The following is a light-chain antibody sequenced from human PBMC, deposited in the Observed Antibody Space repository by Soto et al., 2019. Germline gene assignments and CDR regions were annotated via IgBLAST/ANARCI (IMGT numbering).Light chain of an antibody. CDR3: QQSYTTPYT. CDR1: QSISTY. J-gene: IGKJ2*01. V-gene: IGKV1-39*01. Sequence: IQMTQSPSSLSASVGDRVTITCRASQSISTYLNWYQQKPGRAPNLLIYAASSLQSGVPSRFSGSGSGTEFTLTISSLQPEDFATYYCQQSYTTPYTFGQGTKLEIK. CDR2: AAS.